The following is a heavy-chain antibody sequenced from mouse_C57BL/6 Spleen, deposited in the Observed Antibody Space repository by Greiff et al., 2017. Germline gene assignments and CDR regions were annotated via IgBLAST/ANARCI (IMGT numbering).Heavy chain of an antibody. D-gene: IGHD2-4*01. CDR2: IYPSDSET. Sequence: QVQLQQPGAELVRPGSSVTLSCKASGYTFTSYWMDWVKQRPGQGLAWIGNIYPSDSETHYNQKFKDKATLTVDKSSSTAYMQLSSLTSEDSAVYYCARGNDYDWFAYWGQGTLVTVSA. J-gene: IGHJ3*01. CDR3: ARGNDYDWFAY. CDR1: GYTFTSYW. V-gene: IGHV1-61*01.